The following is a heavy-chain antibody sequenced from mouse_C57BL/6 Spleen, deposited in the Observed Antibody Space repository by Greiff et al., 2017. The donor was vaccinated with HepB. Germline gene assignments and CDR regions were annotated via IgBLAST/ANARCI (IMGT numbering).Heavy chain of an antibody. D-gene: IGHD4-1*02. V-gene: IGHV5-4*03. J-gene: IGHJ1*03. CDR1: GFTFSSYA. CDR3: ARASTGTWYFDV. CDR2: ISDGGSYT. Sequence: DVKLVESGGGLVKPGGSLKLSCAASGFTFSSYAMSWVRQTPEKRLEWVATISDGGSYTYYPDNVKGRFTISRDNAKNNLYLQMSHLKSEDTAMYYCARASTGTWYFDVWGTGTTVTVSS.